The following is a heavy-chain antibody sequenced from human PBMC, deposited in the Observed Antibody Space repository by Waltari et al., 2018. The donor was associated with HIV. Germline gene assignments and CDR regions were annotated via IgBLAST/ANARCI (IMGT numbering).Heavy chain of an antibody. CDR1: GGSITSTYY. CDR3: ARHASPVEYYYDSSGYYY. D-gene: IGHD3-22*01. V-gene: IGHV4-39*01. J-gene: IGHJ4*02. Sequence: QLQLQESGPGLVKPSETLSLTCTVSGGSITSTYYLGWLRQSPRRGLELIGSVSYSGNSYYNPSLKSRVTISVETSKNQFSLKLGSVTAADTAVYYCARHASPVEYYYDSSGYYYWGQGSLVTVSS. CDR2: VSYSGNS.